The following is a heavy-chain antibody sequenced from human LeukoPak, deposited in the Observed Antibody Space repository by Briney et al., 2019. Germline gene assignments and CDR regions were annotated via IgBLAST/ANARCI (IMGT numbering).Heavy chain of an antibody. D-gene: IGHD4-23*01. CDR3: ARAVGTSRNFFDY. V-gene: IGHV4-38-2*02. Sequence: SETLSLTCTVSGYSISSGFYWGWIRQPPGKGLECIGSIYHSGSTYYNPSLKSRVTISVDTSKNQFSLNLSPVTAADTAMYYCARAVGTSRNFFDYWGQGTLVTVSS. CDR1: GYSISSGFY. CDR2: IYHSGST. J-gene: IGHJ4*02.